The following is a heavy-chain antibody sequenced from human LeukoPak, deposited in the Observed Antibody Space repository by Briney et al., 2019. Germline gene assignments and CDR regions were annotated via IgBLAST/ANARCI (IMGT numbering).Heavy chain of an antibody. Sequence: SETLSLTCTVSGGSISSYYWSWIRQPPGKGLEWIGYIYYSGSTNYNPSLKSRVTISVDTSKNQFSLKLSSVTAADTAVYYCAKDRSLGVTAAINYWGQGTLVTVSS. D-gene: IGHD2-2*02. J-gene: IGHJ4*02. V-gene: IGHV4-59*01. CDR3: AKDRSLGVTAAINY. CDR1: GGSISSYY. CDR2: IYYSGST.